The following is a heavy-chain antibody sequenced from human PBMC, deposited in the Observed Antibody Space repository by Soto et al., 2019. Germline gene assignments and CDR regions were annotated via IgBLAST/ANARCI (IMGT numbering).Heavy chain of an antibody. V-gene: IGHV1-69*13. D-gene: IGHD6-19*01. CDR1: GGTFSSYA. J-gene: IGHJ4*02. CDR2: IIPIFGTA. CDR3: ARALHYSSGWYDVGY. Sequence: SVKVSCKASGGTFSSYAISWVRQAPGQGLEWMGGIIPIFGTANYAQKFQGRVTITADESTSTAYMELSSLRSEDTAVYYCARALHYSSGWYDVGYWAQGTLVTVSS.